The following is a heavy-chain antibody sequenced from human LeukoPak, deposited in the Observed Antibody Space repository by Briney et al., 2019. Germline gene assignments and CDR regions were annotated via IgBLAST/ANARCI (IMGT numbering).Heavy chain of an antibody. CDR2: INYSGST. CDR3: ARGPKTMVRGVIITKAGMDV. CDR1: GGSFSGYY. Sequence: PSETLSLTCAVYGGSFSGYYWSWIRQPPGKGLEWIGEINYSGSTNYNPSLKSRVTISVDTSKNQFSLKLSSVTAADTAVYYCARGPKTMVRGVIITKAGMDVWGQGTTVTVSS. D-gene: IGHD3-10*01. J-gene: IGHJ6*02. V-gene: IGHV4-34*01.